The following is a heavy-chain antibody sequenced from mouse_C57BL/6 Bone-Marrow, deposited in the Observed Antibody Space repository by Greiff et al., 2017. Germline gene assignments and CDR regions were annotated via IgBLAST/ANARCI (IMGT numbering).Heavy chain of an antibody. CDR1: GYTFTDYE. CDR2: IYPETGGT. J-gene: IGHJ1*03. Sequence: VQLQQSGAELVRPGASVTLSCKASGYTFTDYEMHWVKQTPVHGLEWIGAIYPETGGTAYNQKFKGKAILTADKSSSTAYMELRSLTSEDSAVYYCTRMSNYEVYWDFDVWGTGTTVTVSS. D-gene: IGHD2-5*01. V-gene: IGHV1-15*01. CDR3: TRMSNYEVYWDFDV.